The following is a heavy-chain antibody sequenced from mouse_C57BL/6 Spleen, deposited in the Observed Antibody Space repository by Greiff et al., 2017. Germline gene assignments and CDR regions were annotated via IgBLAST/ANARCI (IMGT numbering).Heavy chain of an antibody. Sequence: QVQLKESGAELVKPGASVKLSCKASGYTFTSYWMHWVKQRPGQGLEWIGMIHPNSGSTNYNEKFKSKATLTVDKSSSTAYMQLSSRTSEDSAVYYCAPRTGAYWGQGTLVTVSA. V-gene: IGHV1-64*01. CDR3: APRTGAY. J-gene: IGHJ3*01. CDR2: IHPNSGST. CDR1: GYTFTSYW.